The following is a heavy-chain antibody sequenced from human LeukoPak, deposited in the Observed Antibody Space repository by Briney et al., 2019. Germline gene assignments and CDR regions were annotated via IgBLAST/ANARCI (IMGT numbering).Heavy chain of an antibody. D-gene: IGHD3-10*01. CDR1: GFIFSSYA. CDR3: ANAYGSGSYYPPNFDY. Sequence: GGCLGLFCAASGFIFSSYAMRWGRAAPREGLEWGSAITGSGGSTYYADSVKGRFTISRDNSKNTVYLQMNSLRAEDTAVYYCANAYGSGSYYPPNFDYWGQGTLVTVSS. V-gene: IGHV3-23*01. J-gene: IGHJ4*02. CDR2: ITGSGGST.